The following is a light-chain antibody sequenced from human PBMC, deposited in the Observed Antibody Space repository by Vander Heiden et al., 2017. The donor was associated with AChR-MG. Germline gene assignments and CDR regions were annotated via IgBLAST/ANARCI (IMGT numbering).Light chain of an antibody. Sequence: EIWFTQSPGTLALSPGERATLSCRASQSVSSSYLAWYQQKPGQAPRLLIYGASSRATGIPDRFSGSGSGTDFTLTISRLEPEDFAVYYCQQYGSSSWTFGQGTKVEIK. J-gene: IGKJ1*01. CDR3: QQYGSSSWT. V-gene: IGKV3-20*01. CDR2: GAS. CDR1: QSVSSSY.